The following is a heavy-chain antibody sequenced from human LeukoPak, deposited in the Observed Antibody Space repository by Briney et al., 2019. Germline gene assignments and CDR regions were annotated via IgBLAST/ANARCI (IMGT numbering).Heavy chain of an antibody. D-gene: IGHD4-11*01. CDR3: ARAPTSVSNPYYFDY. J-gene: IGHJ4*02. Sequence: GESLKISCKASGYSFSNYWIGWVRQMPGKGLEWMGTIYPGDSDTRYSPSFQGQVTISADKSITTGYLQWSSLKASDTAMYYCARAPTSVSNPYYFDYWGQGALVTVSS. V-gene: IGHV5-51*01. CDR2: IYPGDSDT. CDR1: GYSFSNYW.